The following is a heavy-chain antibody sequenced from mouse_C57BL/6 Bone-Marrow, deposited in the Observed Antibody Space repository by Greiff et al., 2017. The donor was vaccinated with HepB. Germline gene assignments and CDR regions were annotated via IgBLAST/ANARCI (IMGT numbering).Heavy chain of an antibody. J-gene: IGHJ4*01. CDR3: ARWNSNYNAMDY. Sequence: VQLQQSGPELVRPGASVKISCKAPGYTFTSHWMQWVRQRPGQGLEWIGEIFPGSGSTYYNEKFKSKATLTVDKSSSTAYMQLSSLTSEDSAVYYCARWNSNYNAMDYWGQGTSVTVSS. D-gene: IGHD2-5*01. CDR2: IFPGSGST. CDR1: GYTFTSHW. V-gene: IGHV1-56*01.